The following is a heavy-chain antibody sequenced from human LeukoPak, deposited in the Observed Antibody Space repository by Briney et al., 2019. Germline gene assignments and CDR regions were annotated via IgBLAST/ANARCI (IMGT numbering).Heavy chain of an antibody. CDR1: GYTFTHSY. Sequence: SRRLSSTPSGYTFTHSYIHWGGQAPGQRLEWRGGINPNSGDATYAQKSLARVTITRGTSVTTAYMQLSRLMCAVTARQYIVVDEYDFWRGLLGYWGKGTLITVSS. CDR3: VVDEYDFWRGLLGY. V-gene: IGHV1-2*02. D-gene: IGHD3/OR15-3a*01. J-gene: IGHJ4*02. CDR2: INPNSGDA.